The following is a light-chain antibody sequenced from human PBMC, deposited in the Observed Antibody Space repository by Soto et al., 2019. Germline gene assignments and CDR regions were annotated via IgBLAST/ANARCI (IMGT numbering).Light chain of an antibody. CDR1: QSISSY. V-gene: IGKV1-39*01. Sequence: DIQMTQSPSSLSASVGDRVTITCRASQSISSYLNWYQQKPVKAPKLLIYAASSLQSGVPSRFSGSGSGTEFTLTISSLPPEDFATYSCQQSYSTPAFGQGTKVEIK. CDR2: AAS. CDR3: QQSYSTPA. J-gene: IGKJ1*01.